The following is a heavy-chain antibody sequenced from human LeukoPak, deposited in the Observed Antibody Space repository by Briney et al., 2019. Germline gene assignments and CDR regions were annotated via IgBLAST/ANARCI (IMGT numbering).Heavy chain of an antibody. CDR3: ARLYDTAMDGYYFDY. Sequence: PSETLSLTCTVSGGSISSGSYYWSWIRQPAGKGLEWIGRIYTSGSTNYNPSLKSRVTISVDTSKNQFSLKLSSVTAPDTAVYYCARLYDTAMDGYYFDYWGQGTLVTVSS. V-gene: IGHV4-61*02. CDR2: IYTSGST. CDR1: GGSISSGSYY. J-gene: IGHJ4*02. D-gene: IGHD5-18*01.